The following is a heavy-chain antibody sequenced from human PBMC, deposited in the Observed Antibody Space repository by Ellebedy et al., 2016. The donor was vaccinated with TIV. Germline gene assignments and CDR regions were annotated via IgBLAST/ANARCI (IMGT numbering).Heavy chain of an antibody. CDR1: GYMFTSYG. J-gene: IGHJ6*02. CDR2: ISGYNGNT. CDR3: ATRQGNFYGMDV. V-gene: IGHV1-18*04. Sequence: ASVKVSXXASGYMFTSYGISWVRQAPGLGLEWMGWISGYNGNTNYAQKFQDRVTMTTDTSTTTAYMELRSLRSDDTAVYYCATRQGNFYGMDVWGQGTTVTVSS.